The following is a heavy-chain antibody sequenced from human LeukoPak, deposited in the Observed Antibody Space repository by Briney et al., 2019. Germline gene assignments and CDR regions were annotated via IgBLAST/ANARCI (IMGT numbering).Heavy chain of an antibody. V-gene: IGHV3-33*01. D-gene: IGHD2-2*01. CDR3: AREGAPAAIYVHWFDP. CDR1: GFTFSSYG. J-gene: IGHJ5*02. Sequence: GGSLRLSCAASGFTFSSYGMHWVRQAPGKGLEWVAVIWYDGSNKYYADSVKGRFTISRDNSKNTLYLQMISLRAEDTAVYYCAREGAPAAIYVHWFDPWGQGTLVTVSS. CDR2: IWYDGSNK.